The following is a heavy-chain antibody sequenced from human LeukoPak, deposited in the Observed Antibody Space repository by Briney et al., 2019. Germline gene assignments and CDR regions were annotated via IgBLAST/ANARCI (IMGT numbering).Heavy chain of an antibody. CDR1: GGSISSYY. Sequence: PSETLSLTCTVSGGSISSYYWSLIRQPPGKGLEWIGYIYYSGSTNYNPSLKSRVTISVDTSKNQFSLKLSSVTAADTAVYYCARAPFRITIFGVVMAPFDIWGQGTMVTVSS. D-gene: IGHD3-3*01. V-gene: IGHV4-59*01. CDR2: IYYSGST. J-gene: IGHJ3*02. CDR3: ARAPFRITIFGVVMAPFDI.